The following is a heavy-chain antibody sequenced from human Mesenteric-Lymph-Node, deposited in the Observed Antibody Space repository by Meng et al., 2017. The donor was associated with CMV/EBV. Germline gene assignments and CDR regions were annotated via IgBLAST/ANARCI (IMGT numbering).Heavy chain of an antibody. CDR3: ARGVYPDY. V-gene: IGHV3-53*01. CDR2: IYTTDTT. CDR1: WFTVSTYY. Sequence: SLSLSCAASWFTVSTYYMNWVRQAPGKGLEWVSTIYTTDTTYYADSVKGRFTISRDNFKNMVYLQMNSLRVEDTAVYYCARGVYPDYWGQGALVTVSS. J-gene: IGHJ4*02.